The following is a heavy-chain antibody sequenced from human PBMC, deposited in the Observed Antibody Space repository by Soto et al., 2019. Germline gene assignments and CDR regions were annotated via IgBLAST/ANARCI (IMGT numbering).Heavy chain of an antibody. CDR2: IYYSGST. Sequence: SETLSLTCTVSGGSISSSSYYWGWIRQPPGKGLEWIGSIYYSGSTYYNPSLKSRVTISVDTSKNQFSLKLSSVTAADTAVYYCARLPFNYLDVWGKGTTVTVSS. CDR3: ARLPFNYLDV. CDR1: GGSISSSSYY. V-gene: IGHV4-39*01. D-gene: IGHD3-16*01. J-gene: IGHJ6*03.